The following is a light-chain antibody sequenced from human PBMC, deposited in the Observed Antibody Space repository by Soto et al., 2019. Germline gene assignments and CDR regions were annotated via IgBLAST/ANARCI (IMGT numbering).Light chain of an antibody. CDR1: SSDVGSYNL. CDR3: CSYAGSSNLYV. J-gene: IGLJ1*01. Sequence: QSALTQPASVSGSPGQSITISCTGTSSDVGSYNLVSWYQQHPGKAPKLMIYEGSKRPSGVSNRFSGSKSGNTASLTISGLQAEDEADYYCCSYAGSSNLYVFGRGTKVTVL. V-gene: IGLV2-23*01. CDR2: EGS.